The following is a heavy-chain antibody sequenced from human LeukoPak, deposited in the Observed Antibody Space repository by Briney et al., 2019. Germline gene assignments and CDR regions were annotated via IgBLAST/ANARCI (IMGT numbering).Heavy chain of an antibody. J-gene: IGHJ6*03. Sequence: SETLSLTCAVYGGSFSGYYWSWIRQPPGKGLEWIGEINYSGSTNYNPSLKSRVTISVDTSKNQFSLKLSSVTAADTAVYYCARGGGDYCMDVWDKGTTVTVSS. CDR2: INYSGST. CDR1: GGSFSGYY. CDR3: ARGGGDYCMDV. D-gene: IGHD3-16*01. V-gene: IGHV4-34*01.